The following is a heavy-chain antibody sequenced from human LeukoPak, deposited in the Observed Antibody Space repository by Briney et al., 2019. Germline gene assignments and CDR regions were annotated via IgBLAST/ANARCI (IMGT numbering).Heavy chain of an antibody. Sequence: PSETLSLTCAVYGGSFSGYYWSWIRQPPGKGLEWIGEINHSGSTNYNPSLKSRVTISVDTSKNQFSLKLSSVTAADTAVYYCASHYYYDSSGYYLDYWGQGTLVTVSS. V-gene: IGHV4-34*01. CDR1: GGSFSGYY. J-gene: IGHJ4*02. D-gene: IGHD3-22*01. CDR3: ASHYYYDSSGYYLDY. CDR2: INHSGST.